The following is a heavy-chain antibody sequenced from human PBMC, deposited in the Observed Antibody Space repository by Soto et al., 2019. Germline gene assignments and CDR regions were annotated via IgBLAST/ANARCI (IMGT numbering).Heavy chain of an antibody. CDR1: GGSITTYY. V-gene: IGHV4-59*01. CDR3: ARFREASWFDP. Sequence: SETLSLTCTVSGGSITTYYWSWIRQPPGKGLEWIGYIYYSESTNYNPSLKSRVSISVDTSKNQFSLKLSSVTAADTAVYYCARFREASWFDPWGQGTLVTVSS. CDR2: IYYSEST. D-gene: IGHD3-10*01. J-gene: IGHJ5*02.